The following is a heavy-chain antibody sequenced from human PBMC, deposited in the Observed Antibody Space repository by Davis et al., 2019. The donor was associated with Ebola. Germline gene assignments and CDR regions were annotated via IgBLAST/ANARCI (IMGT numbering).Heavy chain of an antibody. Sequence: PGGSLRLSCAASGFTFSSYWMHWVRQAPGKGLVWVSRINSDGSSTSYADSVKGRFTISRDNSKNALFLQMDSPRPEDTAVYYCANSQGSYYYYGMDVWGQGTTVTVSS. J-gene: IGHJ6*02. CDR3: ANSQGSYYYYGMDV. CDR2: INSDGSST. D-gene: IGHD1-26*01. V-gene: IGHV3-74*01. CDR1: GFTFSSYW.